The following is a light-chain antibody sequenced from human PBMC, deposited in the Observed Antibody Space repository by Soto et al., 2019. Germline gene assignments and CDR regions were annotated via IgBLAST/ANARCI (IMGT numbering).Light chain of an antibody. J-gene: IGKJ1*01. Sequence: DIQMTQSPSTLSVSVGARVNITCRASQSISDWLAWFQQKPGKVPRLLIYKASNLESGVPSRFSGSGSGTEFTLTISSLQPDDFATYYCQQYECCSWTFGQGTKVDIK. CDR1: QSISDW. V-gene: IGKV1-5*03. CDR2: KAS. CDR3: QQYECCSWT.